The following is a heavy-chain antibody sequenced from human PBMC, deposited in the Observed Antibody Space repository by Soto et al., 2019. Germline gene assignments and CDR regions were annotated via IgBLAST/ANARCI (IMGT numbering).Heavy chain of an antibody. D-gene: IGHD6-6*01. V-gene: IGHV1-69*13. CDR1: GGTFSSYS. Sequence: GASVKVSCKASGGTFSSYSISWVRRAPGQGLEWMGGIIPIFGTANYAQKFQGRVTITADESTSTAYMELSSLRSEDTAVYYCARDERYSSSSTVSYGMDVWGQGTTVTVSS. J-gene: IGHJ6*02. CDR2: IIPIFGTA. CDR3: ARDERYSSSSTVSYGMDV.